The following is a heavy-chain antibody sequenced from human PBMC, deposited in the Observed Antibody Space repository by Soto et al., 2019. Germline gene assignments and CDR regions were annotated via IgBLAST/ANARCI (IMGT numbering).Heavy chain of an antibody. CDR3: ARARGVGEARRDFDY. J-gene: IGHJ4*02. V-gene: IGHV1-18*01. CDR1: GYTFTSYG. D-gene: IGHD3-16*01. Sequence: QVPLVQSGAEVKKPGASVKVSCKASGYTFTSYGISWVRQAPGQGLEWMGWISAYNGNTNYAQKLQGRVTMTADTSTSTAYMERRSLRSDDTAVYYCARARGVGEARRDFDYWGQGTLVTVSS. CDR2: ISAYNGNT.